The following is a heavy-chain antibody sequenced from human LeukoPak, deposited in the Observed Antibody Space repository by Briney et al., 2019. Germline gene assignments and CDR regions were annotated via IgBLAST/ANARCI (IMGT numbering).Heavy chain of an antibody. J-gene: IGHJ3*02. CDR3: ARDQNWGLLYDAFDI. V-gene: IGHV4-39*07. CDR1: GGSISSSSYY. CDR2: IYYSGST. D-gene: IGHD7-27*01. Sequence: SETLSLTCTVSGGSISSSSYYWGWIRQPPGKGLEWIGSIYYSGSTYYNPSLKSRVTISVDTSKNQFSLKLSSVTAADTAVYHCARDQNWGLLYDAFDIWGQGTMVTVSS.